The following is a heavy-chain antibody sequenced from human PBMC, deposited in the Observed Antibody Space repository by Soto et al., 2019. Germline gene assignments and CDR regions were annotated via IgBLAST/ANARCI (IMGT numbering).Heavy chain of an antibody. Sequence: SETLSLTCTVSGGSISSYYWSWIRQPPGKGLEWIGYIYYSVSTNYNPSLKSRVTISVDTSKNQFSLKLSSVTAADTAVYYCASGKYYYDSSGHGYYYYYGMDVWGQGTKVTVSS. CDR3: ASGKYYYDSSGHGYYYYYGMDV. CDR1: GGSISSYY. V-gene: IGHV4-59*01. J-gene: IGHJ6*02. D-gene: IGHD3-22*01. CDR2: IYYSVST.